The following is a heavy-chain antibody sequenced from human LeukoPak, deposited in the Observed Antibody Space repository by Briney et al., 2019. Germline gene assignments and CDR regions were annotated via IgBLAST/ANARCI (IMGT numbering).Heavy chain of an antibody. CDR2: ISNDGVNQ. CDR1: GFTFRTFL. J-gene: IGHJ6*03. Sequence: PGGSLRLSCAASGFTFRTFLMHWVRQAPGKGLQWVAVISNDGVNQYYADSAKGRFTISRDNSKNTLFLQMNSLTTEDTAVYYCARGAGTTVYYIDVWGKGTTVTVSS. CDR3: ARGAGTTVYYIDV. D-gene: IGHD1-7*01. V-gene: IGHV3-30*16.